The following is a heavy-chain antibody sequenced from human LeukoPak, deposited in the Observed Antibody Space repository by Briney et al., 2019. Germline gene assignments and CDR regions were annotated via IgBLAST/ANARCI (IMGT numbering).Heavy chain of an antibody. CDR2: INHSGST. J-gene: IGHJ4*02. V-gene: IGHV4-34*01. CDR1: RFTFNTYA. CDR3: ARGWAGSSWYPLD. Sequence: GSLRLSCVASRFTFNTYAVNWVRQAPGKGLEWIGEINHSGSTNYNPSLKSRVTISVDTSKNQFSLKLSSVTAADTAVYYCARGWAGSSWYPLDWGQGTLVTVSS. D-gene: IGHD6-13*01.